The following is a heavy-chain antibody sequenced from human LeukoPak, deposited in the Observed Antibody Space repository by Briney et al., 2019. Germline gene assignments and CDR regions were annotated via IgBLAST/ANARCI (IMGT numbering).Heavy chain of an antibody. Sequence: SQTLSLTCTVSGGSISSGDYYWSWIRQPPGKGLEWIGYIYYSGSTYYNPSLKSRATISVDTSKNQFSLKLSSVTAADTAVYYCARGITIFGVVIIGFDPWGQGTLVTVSS. J-gene: IGHJ5*02. V-gene: IGHV4-30-4*08. CDR3: ARGITIFGVVIIGFDP. CDR1: GGSISSGDYY. D-gene: IGHD3-3*01. CDR2: IYYSGST.